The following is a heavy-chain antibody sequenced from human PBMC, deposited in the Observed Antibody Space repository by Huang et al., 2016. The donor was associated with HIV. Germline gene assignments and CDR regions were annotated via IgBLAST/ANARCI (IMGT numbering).Heavy chain of an antibody. J-gene: IGHJ3*02. CDR1: GFTFSDYS. V-gene: IGHV3-21*05. Sequence: EVQLVESGGGLVKPGGSLRLSCAASGFTFSDYSMSWVRQAPGKGLQWVSHMMGSSSYIDYVDSVKGRFAISRDNAKNLLFLQMNSLRAEDTAVYYCARRYNWNYVAHGFDIWGQGTMVTVSS. D-gene: IGHD1-7*01. CDR2: MMGSSSYI. CDR3: ARRYNWNYVAHGFDI.